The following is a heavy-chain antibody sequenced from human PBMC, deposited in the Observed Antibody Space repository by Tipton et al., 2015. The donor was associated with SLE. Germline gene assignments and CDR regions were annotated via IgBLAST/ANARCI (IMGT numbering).Heavy chain of an antibody. CDR2: IWYDGSNK. Sequence: SLRLSCAASGFTFCTSSMHWVRQATGKGLAWVAVIWYDGSNKFYADSVKGRFTISRDNSKNTLYLQMNRLRVEDTAVYYCDGGTGPYFDHSGQGTLVTGTS. J-gene: IGHJ4*02. CDR1: GFTFCTSS. CDR3: DGGTGPYFDH. V-gene: IGHV3-33*03. D-gene: IGHD3-16*01.